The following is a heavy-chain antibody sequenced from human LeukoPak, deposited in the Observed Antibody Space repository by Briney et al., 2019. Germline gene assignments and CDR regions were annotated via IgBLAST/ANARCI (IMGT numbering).Heavy chain of an antibody. CDR2: IIPIFGTA. D-gene: IGHD3-9*01. CDR1: GGTFSSYA. Sequence: WASVKVSCKASGGTFSSYATSWVRQAPGQGLEWMGGIIPIFGTANYAQKFQGRVTITADESTSTAYMELRSLGSEDTAVYYCARRIGELRYFENWFDPWGQGTLVTGSS. V-gene: IGHV1-69*13. CDR3: ARRIGELRYFENWFDP. J-gene: IGHJ5*02.